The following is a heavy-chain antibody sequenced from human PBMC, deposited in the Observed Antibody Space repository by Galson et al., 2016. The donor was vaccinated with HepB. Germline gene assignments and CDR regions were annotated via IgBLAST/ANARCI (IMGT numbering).Heavy chain of an antibody. CDR2: IKQDGSEK. CDR1: GFTFSSYW. V-gene: IGHV3-7*03. D-gene: IGHD3-10*01. J-gene: IGHJ3*02. Sequence: SLRLSCAASGFTFSSYWMSWVRQAPGKGLEWVANIKQDGSEKYYVDSVKGRFTISRDNAKNSLYLQMNSLRAEDTAVYYCASDHWPVVGSGSYGAFDIWGQGTMVTVSS. CDR3: ASDHWPVVGSGSYGAFDI.